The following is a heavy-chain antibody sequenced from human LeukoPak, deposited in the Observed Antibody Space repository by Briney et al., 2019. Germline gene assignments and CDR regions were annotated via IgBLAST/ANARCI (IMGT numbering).Heavy chain of an antibody. D-gene: IGHD3-10*01. CDR1: GGSISSSSYY. CDR2: IYYSGNT. CDR3: ARRAARYFGSGSESMMFDP. V-gene: IGHV4-39*01. Sequence: SETLSLTCTVSGGSISSSSYYWGWIRQPPGKGLEWIGSIYYSGNTNYNPSLKSRVTMSVDTSKDQFSLKLSSVTAADTAVYYCARRAARYFGSGSESMMFDPWGQGTLVTVSS. J-gene: IGHJ5*02.